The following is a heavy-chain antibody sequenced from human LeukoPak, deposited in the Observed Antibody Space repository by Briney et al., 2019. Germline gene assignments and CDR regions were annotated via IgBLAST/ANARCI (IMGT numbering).Heavy chain of an antibody. D-gene: IGHD6-13*01. J-gene: IGHJ4*02. Sequence: GGSLRLSCAASEFIFSTYTMHWVRQVPGKGLEWVAIISYDGTNKYYADSVQGRFTISRDNSKNTLYLQMNSLRPEDTAVYYCARVPSSSWTIDYWGQGTLVTVSS. V-gene: IGHV3-30-3*01. CDR2: ISYDGTNK. CDR1: EFIFSTYT. CDR3: ARVPSSSWTIDY.